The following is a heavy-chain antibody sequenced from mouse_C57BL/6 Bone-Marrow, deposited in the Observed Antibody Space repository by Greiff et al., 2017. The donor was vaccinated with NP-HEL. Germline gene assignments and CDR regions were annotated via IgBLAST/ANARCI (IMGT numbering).Heavy chain of an antibody. CDR2: IVPGSGST. CDR3: ARRNSNYLDW. CDR1: GYTFTGYW. V-gene: IGHV1-9*01. Sequence: VQLQQSGAELMKPGASVKLSCKATGYTFTGYWIEWVKQRPGHGLEWIGEIVPGSGSTNYNEKFKGKATLTADTSSNTAYMQLSSLTTEDSAIYYCARRNSNYLDWWGQGTTLTVSS. D-gene: IGHD2-5*01. J-gene: IGHJ2*01.